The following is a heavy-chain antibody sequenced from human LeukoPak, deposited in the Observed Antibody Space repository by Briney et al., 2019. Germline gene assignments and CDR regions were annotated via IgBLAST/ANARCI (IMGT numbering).Heavy chain of an antibody. CDR2: FDPQDGET. D-gene: IGHD2-2*01. Sequence: ASVQVSCEVSGDTLTKLSMHWVRQAPGKGLEWMGGFDPQDGETIYAQKFQGRVTITRDTSASTAYMELSSLRSEDTAVYYCARDRKVPAAIGYNWFDPWGQVTLVTVSS. CDR3: ARDRKVPAAIGYNWFDP. CDR1: GDTLTKLS. V-gene: IGHV1-24*01. J-gene: IGHJ5*02.